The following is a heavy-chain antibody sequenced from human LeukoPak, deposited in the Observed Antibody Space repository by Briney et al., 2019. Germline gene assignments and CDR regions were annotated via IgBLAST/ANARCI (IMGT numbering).Heavy chain of an antibody. J-gene: IGHJ4*02. CDR3: ARDTIGYCSGGSCYGDY. Sequence: ASVKVSCKASGYTFTGYYMHWVRQAPGQGLEWMGWINPNSGGTNYAQKFQGWVTMTRDTSISTAYMELSRLRSDDTAVYYCARDTIGYCSGGSCYGDYWGQGTLVTVSS. CDR1: GYTFTGYY. D-gene: IGHD2-15*01. CDR2: INPNSGGT. V-gene: IGHV1-2*04.